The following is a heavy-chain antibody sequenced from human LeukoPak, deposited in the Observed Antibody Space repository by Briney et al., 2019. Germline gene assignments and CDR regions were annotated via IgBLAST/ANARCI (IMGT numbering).Heavy chain of an antibody. V-gene: IGHV3-23*01. CDR1: GFTFSSYA. Sequence: GGSLRLSCAASGFTFSSYAMSWVRQALGKGLEWVSAIIGSGGSTYYADSVKGRFTISRDNSKNTLYLQMNSLRAEDTAVYYCAKGPIIAVSYYFDYWGQGTLVTVSS. D-gene: IGHD6-19*01. CDR2: IIGSGGST. CDR3: AKGPIIAVSYYFDY. J-gene: IGHJ4*02.